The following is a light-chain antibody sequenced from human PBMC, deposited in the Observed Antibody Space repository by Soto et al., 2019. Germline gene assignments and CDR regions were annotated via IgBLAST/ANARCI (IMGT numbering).Light chain of an antibody. V-gene: IGKV1-39*01. CDR3: QQSYTTPPT. Sequence: IEMTQSPDSLSASVGDRVTIACRPSQSITNHLNWYQQKSGRAPRLLIFGASNLQTGVPPRFSGRGFGTNFTLTISSLQPEDFASYYCQQSYTTPPTFGPGTKVDI. CDR1: QSITNH. CDR2: GAS. J-gene: IGKJ3*01.